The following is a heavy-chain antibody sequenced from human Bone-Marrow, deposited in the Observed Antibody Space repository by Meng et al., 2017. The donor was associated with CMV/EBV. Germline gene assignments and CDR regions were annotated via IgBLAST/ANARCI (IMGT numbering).Heavy chain of an antibody. CDR1: GFSFNNYA. CDR2: ISYDETSQ. D-gene: IGHD6-25*01. J-gene: IGHJ3*02. V-gene: IGHV3-30*04. Sequence: LSLTCASSGFSFNNYAIHGVRQAPGSGLEWAAVISYDETSQYYSDSVKGRFTISRDNSKNTLYLQMNSLRSEDTAVYYCARSVEQRLLRIGFDMWGQGTMVTVSS. CDR3: ARSVEQRLLRIGFDM.